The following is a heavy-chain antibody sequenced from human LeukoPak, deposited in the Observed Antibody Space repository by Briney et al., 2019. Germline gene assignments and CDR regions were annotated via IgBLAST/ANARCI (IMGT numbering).Heavy chain of an antibody. CDR2: ISGSGGST. J-gene: IGHJ4*02. D-gene: IGHD6-6*01. Sequence: PGGSLRLSCAASGFTFSSYAMSWVRQAPGKGLEWVSAISGSGGSTYYADSVKGRFTISRDNSKDTLYLQMNSLRAEDTAVYYCAKYPPRNSAIAACYWGQGTLVTVSS. CDR3: AKYPPRNSAIAACY. CDR1: GFTFSSYA. V-gene: IGHV3-23*01.